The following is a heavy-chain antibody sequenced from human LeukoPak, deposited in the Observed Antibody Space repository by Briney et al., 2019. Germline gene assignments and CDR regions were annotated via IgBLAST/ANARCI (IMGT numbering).Heavy chain of an antibody. D-gene: IGHD6-13*01. J-gene: IGHJ4*02. CDR2: INHSGST. V-gene: IGHV4-39*07. CDR3: ARGSSSSWYEGSED. CDR1: GDSISSSRYY. Sequence: SETLSLTCSVSGDSISSSRYYWGWIRQPPGKGLEWIGEINHSGSTNYNPSLKSRVTISVDTSKNQFSLKLSSVTAADTAVYYCARGSSSSWYEGSEDWGQGTLVTVSS.